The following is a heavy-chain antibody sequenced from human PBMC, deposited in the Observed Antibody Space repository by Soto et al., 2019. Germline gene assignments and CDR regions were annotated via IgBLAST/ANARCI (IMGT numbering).Heavy chain of an antibody. CDR1: GYTLTELS. CDR3: ATGGEYSTFLRPALYSY. V-gene: IGHV1-24*01. D-gene: IGHD6-6*01. J-gene: IGHJ4*02. CDR2: FDPEDGET. Sequence: QVQLVQSGAEVKKPGASVKVSCKVSGYTLTELSMHWVRQAPGKGLEWMGGFDPEDGETIYAQKFQGRVTMTEDTSKDTAYMELSSLRSEDTAVYYCATGGEYSTFLRPALYSYWGQGTLVTVSS.